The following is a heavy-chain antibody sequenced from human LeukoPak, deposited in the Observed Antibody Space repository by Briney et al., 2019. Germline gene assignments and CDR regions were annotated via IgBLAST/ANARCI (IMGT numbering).Heavy chain of an antibody. V-gene: IGHV3-23*01. CDR2: ISVSGGST. J-gene: IGHJ3*02. Sequence: SGGSLRLSCAASGFTFSSYAMSWVRQAPGKGLGWVSGISVSGGSTYNADSVKGRFAVSRDNSKNTFYLQMNSLRVEDTAVYYCAEGFRYNWNHDAFDIWGQGTLVAVSS. D-gene: IGHD1-20*01. CDR1: GFTFSSYA. CDR3: AEGFRYNWNHDAFDI.